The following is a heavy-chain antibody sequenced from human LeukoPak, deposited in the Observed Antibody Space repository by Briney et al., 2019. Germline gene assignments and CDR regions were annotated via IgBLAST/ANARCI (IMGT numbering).Heavy chain of an antibody. CDR2: ISPGARYI. J-gene: IGHJ4*02. CDR3: AKILGTPSGYFDY. D-gene: IGHD1-26*01. V-gene: IGHV3-21*04. CDR1: GFSFSDYT. Sequence: PGGSLRLSCAASGFSFSDYTMDWVRQAPGKGLEWVSSISPGARYIKYSDSVKGRFTISRDNSKNTLYLQMNSLRAEDTAVYYCAKILGTPSGYFDYWGQGTLVTVSS.